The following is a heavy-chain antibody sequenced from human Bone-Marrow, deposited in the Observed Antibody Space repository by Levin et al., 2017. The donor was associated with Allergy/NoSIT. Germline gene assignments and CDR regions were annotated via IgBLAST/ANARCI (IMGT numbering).Heavy chain of an antibody. J-gene: IGHJ4*02. D-gene: IGHD2-15*01. CDR2: IKPDGSDK. CDR1: GFTFSTHW. Sequence: GGSLRLSCAASGFTFSTHWMDWVRQAPGKGLEWVANIKPDGSDKNYVDSVKGRFTISRDNAKNSLYLEMNSLRVEDTAVYYCARNWWLDYWGQGTLVTVSS. V-gene: IGHV3-7*01. CDR3: ARNWWLDY.